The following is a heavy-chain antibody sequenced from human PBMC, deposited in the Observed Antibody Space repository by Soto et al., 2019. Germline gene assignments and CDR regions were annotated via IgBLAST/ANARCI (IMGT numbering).Heavy chain of an antibody. CDR1: GYSFTSYW. CDR3: ARQRFLEDPPDRYYYFYGMDV. V-gene: IGHV5-51*01. D-gene: IGHD3-3*01. J-gene: IGHJ6*02. CDR2: IYPGDSDT. Sequence: GESLKISCKGSGYSFTSYWIGWVRQMPGKGLEWMGIIYPGDSDTRYSPSFQGQVTISADKSISTAYLQWSSLKASDTATYYCARQRFLEDPPDRYYYFYGMDVWGQVTTVPVS.